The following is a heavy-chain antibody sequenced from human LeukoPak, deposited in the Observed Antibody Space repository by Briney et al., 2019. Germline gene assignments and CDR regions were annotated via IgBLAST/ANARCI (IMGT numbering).Heavy chain of an antibody. Sequence: GGSLRLSCAASGFTFSSYWMHWVRQAPGKGLVWVSRINSDGSSTSYADSVKGRFTISRDNAKNTLYLQMNSLRAEDTAVYYCARLALPAAMELSPMNDYLGQGTLVTVSS. J-gene: IGHJ4*02. CDR2: INSDGSST. V-gene: IGHV3-74*01. CDR1: GFTFSSYW. D-gene: IGHD2-2*01. CDR3: ARLALPAAMELSPMNDY.